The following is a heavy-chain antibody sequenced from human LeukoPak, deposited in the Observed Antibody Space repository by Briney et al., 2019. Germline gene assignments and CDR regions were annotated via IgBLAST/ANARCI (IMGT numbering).Heavy chain of an antibody. D-gene: IGHD6-19*01. V-gene: IGHV3-53*01. J-gene: IGHJ4*02. Sequence: GGSLRLSCAASGFTVSSNYMSWVRQAPGKGLEWVSVIYSGGSTYYADSVKGRFTISRDNSKNTLYLQMNSLRAEDTAVYYCAKDRQWLVFDYWGQGTLVTVSS. CDR2: IYSGGST. CDR1: GFTVSSNY. CDR3: AKDRQWLVFDY.